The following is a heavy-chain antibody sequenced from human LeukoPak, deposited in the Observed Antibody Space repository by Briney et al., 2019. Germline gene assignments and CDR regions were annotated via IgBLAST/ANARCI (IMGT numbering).Heavy chain of an antibody. J-gene: IGHJ4*02. V-gene: IGHV3-23*01. CDR1: GFSFKSYA. D-gene: IGHD6-19*01. Sequence: GGPLRLSCAASGFSFKSYAMSLVHQAPGMVLEWVSSISGRGDITYFADSMKGRFTISRDNSKSTLYLQLNSLRADDTAVYFCAKVSLAGYNSGAHFDLWGQGTLVTVSS. CDR2: ISGRGDIT. CDR3: AKVSLAGYNSGAHFDL.